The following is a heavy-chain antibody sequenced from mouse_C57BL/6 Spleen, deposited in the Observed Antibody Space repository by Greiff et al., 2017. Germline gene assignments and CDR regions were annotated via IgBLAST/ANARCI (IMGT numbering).Heavy chain of an antibody. CDR3: ARGTTGVATDFDY. D-gene: IGHD1-1*01. J-gene: IGHJ2*01. Sequence: QVQLQQPGAELVKPGASVKLSCKASGYTFTSYWMHWVKQRPGQGLEWIGMIHPNSGSTNYNEKFKSKATLTVDKSSSTAYMQLSSLTSEDSAVYYCARGTTGVATDFDYWGQGTTLTVSS. V-gene: IGHV1-64*01. CDR1: GYTFTSYW. CDR2: IHPNSGST.